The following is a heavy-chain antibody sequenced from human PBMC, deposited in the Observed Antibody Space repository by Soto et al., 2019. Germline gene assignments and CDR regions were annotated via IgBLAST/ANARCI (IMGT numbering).Heavy chain of an antibody. V-gene: IGHV3-30*18. D-gene: IGHD3-10*01. Sequence: QVQLVESGGGVVQPGRSLRLSCAASGFTFSSYGMHWVRQAPGKGLEWVAVISYDGSNKYYADSVKGRFTISRDNSKNTLYLQMNSLRAEDTAVYYCAKALLSGSYHYCFDYWGQGTLVTVSS. CDR1: GFTFSSYG. J-gene: IGHJ4*02. CDR3: AKALLSGSYHYCFDY. CDR2: ISYDGSNK.